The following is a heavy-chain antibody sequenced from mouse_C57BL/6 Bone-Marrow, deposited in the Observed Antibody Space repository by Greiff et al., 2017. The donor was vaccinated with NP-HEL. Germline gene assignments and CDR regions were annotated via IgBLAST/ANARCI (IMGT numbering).Heavy chain of an antibody. J-gene: IGHJ3*01. Sequence: QVQLQPPGTELVKPGASVQLSCQASGYPFTSYWIHWVKQRPGPGLEWIGNINPSNGGTNYNEKFKSKATLTVDTSSSTAYMQRSNWTSEDSAVYYCTRDWVWFAYWGQGTLVTVSA. CDR3: TRDWVWFAY. CDR1: GYPFTSYW. V-gene: IGHV1-53*01. CDR2: INPSNGGT.